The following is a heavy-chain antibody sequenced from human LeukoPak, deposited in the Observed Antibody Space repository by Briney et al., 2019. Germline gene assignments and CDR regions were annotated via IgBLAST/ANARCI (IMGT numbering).Heavy chain of an antibody. CDR1: GFTFSSYE. J-gene: IGHJ3*02. CDR2: ISSSGSTI. CDR3: AKDKYFDWLLGAFDI. V-gene: IGHV3-48*03. D-gene: IGHD3-9*01. Sequence: GGSLRLSCAASGFTFSSYEMNWVRQAPGKGLEWVSYISSSGSTIYYADSVKGRFTISRDNSKNTLYLQMNSLRAEDTAVYYCAKDKYFDWLLGAFDIWGQGTMVTVSS.